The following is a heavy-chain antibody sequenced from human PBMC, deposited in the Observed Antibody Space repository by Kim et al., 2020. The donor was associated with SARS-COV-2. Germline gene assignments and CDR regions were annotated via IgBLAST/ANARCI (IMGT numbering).Heavy chain of an antibody. CDR2: IIPIFGTA. V-gene: IGHV1-69*06. D-gene: IGHD5-12*01. CDR3: ARAALDGYNSGYYFDY. J-gene: IGHJ4*02. CDR1: GGTFSSYA. Sequence: SVKVSCKASGGTFSSYAISWVRQAPGQGLEWMGGIIPIFGTANYAQKFQGRVTITADKSTSTAYMELSSLRSEDTAVYYCARAALDGYNSGYYFDYWGQGTLVTVSS.